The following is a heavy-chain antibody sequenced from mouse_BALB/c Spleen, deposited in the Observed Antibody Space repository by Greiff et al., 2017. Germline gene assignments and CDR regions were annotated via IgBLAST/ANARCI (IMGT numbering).Heavy chain of an antibody. CDR1: GYSITSDYA. D-gene: IGHD2-12*01. CDR3: ARSLYDFLDY. V-gene: IGHV3-2*02. Sequence: EVKLMESGPGLVKPSQSLSLTCTVTGYSITSDYAWNWIRQFPGNKLEWMGYISYSGSTSYNPSLKSRISITRDTSKNQFFLQLNSVTTEDTATYYCARSLYDFLDYWGQGTTLTVSS. CDR2: ISYSGST. J-gene: IGHJ2*01.